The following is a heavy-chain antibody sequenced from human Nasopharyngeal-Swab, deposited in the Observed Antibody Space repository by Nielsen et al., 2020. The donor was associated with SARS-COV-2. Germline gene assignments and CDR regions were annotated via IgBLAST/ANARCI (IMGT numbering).Heavy chain of an antibody. CDR3: ARDRLDYDFWSAYFMDV. Sequence: GSLRLSCAASGFTFNNYNFNWVRQAPGKGLEWVSSISSSSSYIYYADSVKGRFTISRDNAKNSLYLQMNSLRAEDTAVYYCARDRLDYDFWSAYFMDVWGQGTTVTVSS. D-gene: IGHD3-3*01. CDR2: ISSSSSYI. J-gene: IGHJ6*02. CDR1: GFTFNNYN. V-gene: IGHV3-21*01.